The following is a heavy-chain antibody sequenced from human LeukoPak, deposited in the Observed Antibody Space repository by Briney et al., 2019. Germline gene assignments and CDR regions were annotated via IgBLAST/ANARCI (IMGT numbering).Heavy chain of an antibody. J-gene: IGHJ6*03. V-gene: IGHV4-59*01. Sequence: SETLSLTCNVSGGSIRGYYWSWIRQSPEKGLEWIGYIYSSGSTNYNPSLKSRVTMSVDTSKNQLSLKVSSVTAADTAVYYCARVFDSGSQAYFYYMDVWGKGSTVIIS. CDR1: GGSIRGYY. D-gene: IGHD3-10*01. CDR3: ARVFDSGSQAYFYYMDV. CDR2: IYSSGST.